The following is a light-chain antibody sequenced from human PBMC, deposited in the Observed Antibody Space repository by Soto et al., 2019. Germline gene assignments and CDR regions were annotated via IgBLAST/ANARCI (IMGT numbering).Light chain of an antibody. CDR3: QQSSITPRT. CDR2: AAS. Sequence: DIQMTQSPSSLSASVGDRVTVTCRASQSISNYLNWYQQKPGKAPKLLIYAASSLQSGVPSRFSGSGSGTDFTLTISSLQPEDCATYYCQQSSITPRTFGQGTKVEIK. CDR1: QSISNY. J-gene: IGKJ1*01. V-gene: IGKV1-39*01.